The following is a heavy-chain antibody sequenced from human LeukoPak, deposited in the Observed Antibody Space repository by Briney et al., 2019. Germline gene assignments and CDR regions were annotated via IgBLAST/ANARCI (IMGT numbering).Heavy chain of an antibody. D-gene: IGHD3-10*01. CDR1: GFTFRSYA. CDR3: ASPMVRGADLDY. V-gene: IGHV3-30*04. J-gene: IGHJ4*02. CDR2: VAYDGSSK. Sequence: QTGGSLRLSCAASGFTFRSYALHWVRQAPGKGLEWVAFVAYDGSSKYYRDSVKGRFIISKDYSTNTLYLQMDSLRGDDTAVYYCASPMVRGADLDYWGQGTLVTVSS.